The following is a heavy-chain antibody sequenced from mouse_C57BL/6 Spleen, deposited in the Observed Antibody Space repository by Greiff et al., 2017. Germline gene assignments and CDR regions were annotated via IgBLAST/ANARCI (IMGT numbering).Heavy chain of an antibody. CDR1: GFTFSSYA. J-gene: IGHJ4*01. CDR2: ISSGGDYI. V-gene: IGHV5-9-1*02. D-gene: IGHD1-1*01. CDR3: TAFITTPRSAMDY. Sequence: EVQLVESGEGLVKPGGSLKLSCAASGFTFSSYAMSWVRQTPEKRLEWVAYISSGGDYIYYADTVMGRFTISRDNARNTLYLQMSSLKSEDTAMYYCTAFITTPRSAMDYWGQGTSVTVSS.